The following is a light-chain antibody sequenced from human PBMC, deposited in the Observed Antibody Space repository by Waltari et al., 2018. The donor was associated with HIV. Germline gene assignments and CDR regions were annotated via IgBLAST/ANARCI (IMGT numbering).Light chain of an antibody. CDR3: QQYNSDPS. CDR2: KAS. V-gene: IGKV1-5*03. CDR1: QGLSNW. J-gene: IGKJ5*01. Sequence: DIHMTQSPSTLSAFVGDRVNITCRASQGLSNWLAWYQQKPGKAPKLLIHKASVLENGVSSRFSGSRFGTDFTLIIDSLEPDDFATYYCQQYNSDPSFGQGTRLEMK.